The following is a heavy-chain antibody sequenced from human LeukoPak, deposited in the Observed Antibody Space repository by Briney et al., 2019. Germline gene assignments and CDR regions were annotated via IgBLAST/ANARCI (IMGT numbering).Heavy chain of an antibody. CDR2: IKQDESEK. CDR3: AVGESEMATISGYFDY. J-gene: IGHJ4*02. CDR1: GFTFSSYW. Sequence: GGSLRLSCAASGFTFSSYWMSWVRQAPGKGLEWVANIKQDESEKYYVDSVKGRFTISRDNAKNSLYLQMNSLRAEDTAVYYCAVGESEMATISGYFDYWGQGTLVTVSS. V-gene: IGHV3-7*01. D-gene: IGHD5-24*01.